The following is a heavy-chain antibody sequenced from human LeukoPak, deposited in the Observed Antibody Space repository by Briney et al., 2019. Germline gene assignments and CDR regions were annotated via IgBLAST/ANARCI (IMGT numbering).Heavy chain of an antibody. D-gene: IGHD3-3*01. J-gene: IGHJ4*02. V-gene: IGHV4-34*01. CDR2: INHSGSI. CDR3: ARGHRGRRFLEWSRYYFDY. CDR1: GGSFSGYY. Sequence: SETLSLTCAVYGGSFSGYYWSWIRQPPGKGLEWIGEINHSGSINYNPSLKSRVTISVDTSKNQFSLKLSSVTAADTAVYYCARGHRGRRFLEWSRYYFDYWGQGTLVTVSS.